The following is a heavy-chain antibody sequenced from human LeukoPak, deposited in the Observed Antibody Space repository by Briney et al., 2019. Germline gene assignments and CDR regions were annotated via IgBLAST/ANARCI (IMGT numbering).Heavy chain of an antibody. CDR2: IYYSGST. CDR1: GGSISSGGYY. J-gene: IGHJ4*02. Sequence: SETLSLTCTVSGGSISSGGYYWSWIRQHPGKGLEWIGYIYYSGSTYYNPSLKSRVTISVDTSKNQFSLKLSSVTAADTAVYYCARGVAYYYGSGRPDYWGLGTLVTVSS. D-gene: IGHD3-10*01. V-gene: IGHV4-31*03. CDR3: ARGVAYYYGSGRPDY.